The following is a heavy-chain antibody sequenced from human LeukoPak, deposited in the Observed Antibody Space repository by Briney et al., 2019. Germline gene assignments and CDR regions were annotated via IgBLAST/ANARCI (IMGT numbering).Heavy chain of an antibody. CDR1: RFTFSRNA. J-gene: IGHJ4*02. D-gene: IGHD6-19*01. Sequence: GGSLRLSCAASRFTFSRNAMHWVRQAPGKGLEWVAVISSDGHNKYYTDSVKGRFTISRDNSKNTLYLQMSSLRAEDTAVYYCAKDPSSSGWYSYFDFWGQGTLVTVSS. V-gene: IGHV3-30*18. CDR2: ISSDGHNK. CDR3: AKDPSSSGWYSYFDF.